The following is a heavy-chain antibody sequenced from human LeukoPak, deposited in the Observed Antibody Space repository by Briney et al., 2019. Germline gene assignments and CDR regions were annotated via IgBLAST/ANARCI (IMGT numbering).Heavy chain of an antibody. V-gene: IGHV4-34*01. Sequence: PSETLSLTCAVYGGSFSGYYWSWIRQPPGKGLEWIGEINHSGSTNYNPSLKSRVTISVDTSKNQFSLKLSSVTAADTAVYYCASNRPGSGSYFDYWGQGTLVTVSS. CDR1: GGSFSGYY. CDR2: INHSGST. CDR3: ASNRPGSGSYFDY. D-gene: IGHD3-10*01. J-gene: IGHJ4*02.